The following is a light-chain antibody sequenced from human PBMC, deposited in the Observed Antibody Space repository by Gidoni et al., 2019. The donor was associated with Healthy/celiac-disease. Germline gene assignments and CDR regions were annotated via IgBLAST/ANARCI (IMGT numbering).Light chain of an antibody. CDR3: QQSYSTPFT. Sequence: DIQMTQFPSSLSASVGDRVTITCRASQSISSYLNWYQQKPGKAPKLLIYAASSLQSGVPSRLSGSGSGTDFTLTISSLQPEDFATYYCQQSYSTPFTFGPGTKVDIK. V-gene: IGKV1-39*01. J-gene: IGKJ3*01. CDR2: AAS. CDR1: QSISSY.